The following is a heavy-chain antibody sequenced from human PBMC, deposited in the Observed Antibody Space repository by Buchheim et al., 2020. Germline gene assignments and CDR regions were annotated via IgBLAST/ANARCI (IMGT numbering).Heavy chain of an antibody. CDR2: INTNTENP. D-gene: IGHD1-26*01. CDR1: GYTFTTYP. V-gene: IGHV7-4-1*02. Sequence: QVHLVQSGSEVREPGASVKVSCKASGYTFTTYPMNWVRQAPGQGLEWMGYINTNTENPTYAQGFTGRFVFSLDTSVSTAYLQITNLEAEDTAVYYCASLVGASRGPFDYCGQGTL. CDR3: ASLVGASRGPFDY. J-gene: IGHJ4*02.